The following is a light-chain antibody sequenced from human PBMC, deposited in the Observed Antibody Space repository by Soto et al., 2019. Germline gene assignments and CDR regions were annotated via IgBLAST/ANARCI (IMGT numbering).Light chain of an antibody. CDR3: EAGDNSLSGHVL. Sequence: QSVLTQPPSASGTPGQRVTISCSGSSPNVGRNYVYWYQQVPGAAPKLLIYRNNQRPSGVADRFSGSKSDTSASLAISELRSEDEADYYGEAGDNSLSGHVLFGGGTKLTAL. CDR2: RNN. J-gene: IGLJ2*01. CDR1: SPNVGRNY. V-gene: IGLV1-47*01.